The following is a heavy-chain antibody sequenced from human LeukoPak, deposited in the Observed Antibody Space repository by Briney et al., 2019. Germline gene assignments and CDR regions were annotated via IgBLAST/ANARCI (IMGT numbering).Heavy chain of an antibody. CDR1: GHTFTGYY. V-gene: IGHV1-2*02. CDR2: INPNSGRT. J-gene: IGHJ4*02. Sequence: ASVKVSCKTSGHTFTGYYMHWVRQAPGQGLEWMGWINPNSGRTNYAQKFQDRVTMTGDTSISTAYMELSRLTSDATAVYYCARAPMIVVVFPPRLDYWGQGTLVTVSS. CDR3: ARAPMIVVVFPPRLDY. D-gene: IGHD3-22*01.